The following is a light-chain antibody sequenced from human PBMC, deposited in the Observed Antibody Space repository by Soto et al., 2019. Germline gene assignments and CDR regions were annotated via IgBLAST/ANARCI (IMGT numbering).Light chain of an antibody. CDR3: QLRNNWPPWT. V-gene: IGKV3-11*01. J-gene: IGKJ1*01. CDR1: QSVSSY. CDR2: DAS. Sequence: EIVLTQSPATLSLSPGEIATLSCRASQSVSSYLACYQQKPGQAPRLLIYDASNRATGIPARFSGSGSGTDFTLTISRLEPEDFGVYYGQLRNNWPPWTFGQGTKVEIK.